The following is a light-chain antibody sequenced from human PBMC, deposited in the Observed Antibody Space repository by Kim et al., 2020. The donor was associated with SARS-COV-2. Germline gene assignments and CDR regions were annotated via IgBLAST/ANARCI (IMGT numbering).Light chain of an antibody. Sequence: SSELTQDPAVSVALGQTVRITCQGDSLRSYYASWYQQKPGQAPVLVIYGKNNRPSGIPDRFSGSSSGNTASLTITGAQAEDEADYYCNSRDSNGNDVVV. CDR1: SLRSYY. J-gene: IGLJ2*01. V-gene: IGLV3-19*01. CDR3: NSRDSNGNDVVV. CDR2: GKN.